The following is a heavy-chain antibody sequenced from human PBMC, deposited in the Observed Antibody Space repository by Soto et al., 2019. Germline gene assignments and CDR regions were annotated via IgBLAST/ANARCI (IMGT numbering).Heavy chain of an antibody. D-gene: IGHD4-4*01. CDR3: VKGTRRTTTVSWFDP. CDR2: VTGSGGDT. J-gene: IGHJ5*02. CDR1: GFTFSSYA. V-gene: IGHV3-23*01. Sequence: GSLRLSCAASGFTFSSYAMSWVRQAPGKGLAWVSSVTGSGGDTYYADSVKGRFTISRDNSKNTLYLQMNSLRAEDSAVYYCVKGTRRTTTVSWFDPWGQGTLVTVYS.